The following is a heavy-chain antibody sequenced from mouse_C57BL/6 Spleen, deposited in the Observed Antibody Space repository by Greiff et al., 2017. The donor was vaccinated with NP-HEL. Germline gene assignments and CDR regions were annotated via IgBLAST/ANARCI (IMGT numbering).Heavy chain of an antibody. V-gene: IGHV1-50*01. CDR2: IDPSDSYT. CDR3: ARGYYGSSSLSD. CDR1: GYTFTSYW. Sequence: QVQLQQPGAELVKPGASVKLSCKASGYTFTSYWMQWVKQRPGQGLEWIGEIDPSDSYTNYNQKFKGKATLTVDTSSSTAYMQLSSLTSEDSAVYYCARGYYGSSSLSDWGQGTTLTVSS. J-gene: IGHJ2*01. D-gene: IGHD1-1*01.